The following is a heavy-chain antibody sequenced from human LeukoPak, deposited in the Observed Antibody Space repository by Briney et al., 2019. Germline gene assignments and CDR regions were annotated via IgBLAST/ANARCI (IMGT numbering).Heavy chain of an antibody. Sequence: GGSLRLSCAASGFTFDDYGMSWVRQAPGKGLEWVSGINWNGGSTGYADSVKGRFTISRGNAKNSLYLQMNSLRAEDTALYHCARVGYDSSGYYPLDYYYYGMDVWGQGTTVTVSS. D-gene: IGHD3-22*01. CDR3: ARVGYDSSGYYPLDYYYYGMDV. CDR2: INWNGGST. J-gene: IGHJ6*02. CDR1: GFTFDDYG. V-gene: IGHV3-20*01.